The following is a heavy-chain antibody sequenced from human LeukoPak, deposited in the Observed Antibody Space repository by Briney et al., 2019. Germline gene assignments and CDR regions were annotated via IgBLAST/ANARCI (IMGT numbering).Heavy chain of an antibody. D-gene: IGHD4-11*01. V-gene: IGHV5-51*01. CDR1: GYSFTSYW. CDR3: ARLSVSNYYYYYMDV. J-gene: IGHJ6*03. CDR2: IYPGDSDT. Sequence: GESLKISCKGSGYSFTSYWIGWVRQMPGKGLERMGIIYPGDSDTRYSPSFQGQVTISADKSISTAYLQWSSLKASDTAMYYCARLSVSNYYYYYMDVWGKGTTVTVSS.